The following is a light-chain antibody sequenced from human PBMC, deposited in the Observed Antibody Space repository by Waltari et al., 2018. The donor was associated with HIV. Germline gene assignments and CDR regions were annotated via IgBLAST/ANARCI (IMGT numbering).Light chain of an antibody. Sequence: QSALTQPRSVSGSPGQSVTISCRGSSTAIGDYNYVSWYQQQPGSVPKLVIFDVTTRPSGVPDRVSGANSANTASLTISGLQAEDEADYYCCSFAGTYTWVFGGGTRLTVL. CDR3: CSFAGTYTWV. J-gene: IGLJ3*02. CDR1: STAIGDYNY. CDR2: DVT. V-gene: IGLV2-11*01.